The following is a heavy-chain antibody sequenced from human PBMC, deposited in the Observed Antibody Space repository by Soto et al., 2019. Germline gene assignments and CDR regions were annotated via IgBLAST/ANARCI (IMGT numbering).Heavy chain of an antibody. J-gene: IGHJ4*02. D-gene: IGHD5-18*01. Sequence: SETLSLTCTVSGGSISSGGYYWSWIRQHPGKGLEWIGYIYYSGSTYYNPSLKSRVTIPVDTSKNQFSLKLSSVTAADTAVYYCARGETAMVDFDYWGQGTLVTVSS. CDR3: ARGETAMVDFDY. V-gene: IGHV4-31*03. CDR1: GGSISSGGYY. CDR2: IYYSGST.